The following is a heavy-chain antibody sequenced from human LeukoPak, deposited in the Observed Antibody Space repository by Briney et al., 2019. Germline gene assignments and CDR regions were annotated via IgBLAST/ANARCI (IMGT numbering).Heavy chain of an antibody. CDR1: GFTVSSNY. CDR2: IYSGGST. J-gene: IGHJ4*02. V-gene: IGHV3-66*02. D-gene: IGHD6-6*01. Sequence: GGSLRLSCAASGFTVSSNYMSWVRQAPGKGLEWVSVIYSGGSTYYADSVKGRFTISRDNSKKTLYLQMNSLRAEDTAVYYCARERKYSSSSDFDYWGQGTLVTVSS. CDR3: ARERKYSSSSDFDY.